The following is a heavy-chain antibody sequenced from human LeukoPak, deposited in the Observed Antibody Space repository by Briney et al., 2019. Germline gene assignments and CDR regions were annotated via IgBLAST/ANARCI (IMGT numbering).Heavy chain of an antibody. CDR3: ASHADSGFGELAFDY. CDR1: GCSITSGNFY. D-gene: IGHD3-10*01. CDR2: IKYSETT. V-gene: IGHV4-39*01. Sequence: SDTLSLTCSVSGCSITSGNFYWGWIRQPPGKGLEWIGSIKYSETTYQNPSLKSRVTISVDTSKPQFSLKLSSVTAADTGVYSCASHADSGFGELAFDYWGQGTLVTVSS. J-gene: IGHJ4*02.